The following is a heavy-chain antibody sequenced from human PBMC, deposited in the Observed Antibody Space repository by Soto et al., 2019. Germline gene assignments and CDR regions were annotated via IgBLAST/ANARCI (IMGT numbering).Heavy chain of an antibody. J-gene: IGHJ5*02. V-gene: IGHV3-21*01. Sequence: GFLRLSCVASGFTFSNYNMNWVRQAPGKGLEWVSHISGSSIYIHYADSVRGRFTISRDNAKNSVYLQMDSLRVEDTAVYYCAREGALKPFSSWGQGALVTVSS. CDR1: GFTFSNYN. CDR3: AREGALKPFSS. CDR2: ISGSSIYI.